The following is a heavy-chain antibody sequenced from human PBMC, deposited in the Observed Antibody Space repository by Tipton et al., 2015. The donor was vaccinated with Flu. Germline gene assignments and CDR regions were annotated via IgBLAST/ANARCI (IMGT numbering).Heavy chain of an antibody. Sequence: TLSLTCTVPGGSISSGSYYWSRIRQPAGKGLEWIGRIYTSGSTNYNPSLKSRVTISVDTSKNQFSLKLSSVTAADTAVYYCARDLFGEKDWFDPWGQGTLVTVSS. V-gene: IGHV4-61*02. J-gene: IGHJ5*02. CDR2: IYTSGST. CDR1: GGSISSGSYY. D-gene: IGHD3-10*01. CDR3: ARDLFGEKDWFDP.